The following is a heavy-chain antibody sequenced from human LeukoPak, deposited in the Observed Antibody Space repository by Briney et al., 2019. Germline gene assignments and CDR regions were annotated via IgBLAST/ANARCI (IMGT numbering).Heavy chain of an antibody. CDR1: GGSFSGYY. D-gene: IGHD6-19*01. CDR3: ARGLQWLGYFDY. V-gene: IGHV4-34*01. CDR2: VNHSGST. J-gene: IGHJ4*02. Sequence: SETLSPTCAVYGGSFSGYYWSWIRQPPGKGLEWIGEVNHSGSTNYNPSLKSRVTISVDTSKNQFSLKLSSVTAADTAVYYCARGLQWLGYFDYWGQGTLVTVSS.